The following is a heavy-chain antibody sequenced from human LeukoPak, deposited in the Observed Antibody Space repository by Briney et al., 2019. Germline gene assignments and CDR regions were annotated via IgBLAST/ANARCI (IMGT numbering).Heavy chain of an antibody. V-gene: IGHV1-2*02. Sequence: ASVKVSCKASGYTFTGYYMHWVRQAPGQGLEWMGWVNPNSGGTNYAQEFQGRVTMTRDTSISTAYMELSRLRSDDTAVYFCARLTVTTTDYWGQGTLVTVSS. CDR2: VNPNSGGT. D-gene: IGHD4-17*01. CDR1: GYTFTGYY. CDR3: ARLTVTTTDY. J-gene: IGHJ4*02.